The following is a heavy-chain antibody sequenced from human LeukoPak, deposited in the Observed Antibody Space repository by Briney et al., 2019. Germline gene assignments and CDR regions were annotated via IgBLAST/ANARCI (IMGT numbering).Heavy chain of an antibody. CDR1: GGTFSSYA. CDR3: ARKNDSLATIRNYYYGMDV. CDR2: IIPIFGTA. D-gene: IGHD5-12*01. J-gene: IGHJ6*02. Sequence: SVKVSCKASGGTFSSYAISWVRQAPGQGLEWMGGIIPIFGTANYAQKFQGRVTITADESTSTAYMELSSLRSEDTAVNYCARKNDSLATIRNYYYGMDVWGQGTTVTVSS. V-gene: IGHV1-69*13.